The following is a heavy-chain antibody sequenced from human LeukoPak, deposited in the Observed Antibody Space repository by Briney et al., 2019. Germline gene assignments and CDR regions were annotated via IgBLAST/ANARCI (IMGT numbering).Heavy chain of an antibody. J-gene: IGHJ4*02. CDR3: ARDYGEGGYYFDY. CDR2: ISSDGSST. CDR1: GFTFSTYW. D-gene: IGHD4-17*01. Sequence: QPGGALRLPCAASGFTFSTYWMHWVRQAPGKGLGWLSRISSDGSSTNYAAAVKGRFTISRDNAKTTLYLQMNSLSAEDTAVYYCARDYGEGGYYFDYWGQGTLVTVSS. V-gene: IGHV3-74*01.